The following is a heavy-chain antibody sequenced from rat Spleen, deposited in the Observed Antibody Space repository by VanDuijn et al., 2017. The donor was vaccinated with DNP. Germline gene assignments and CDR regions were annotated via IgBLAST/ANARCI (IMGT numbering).Heavy chain of an antibody. CDR1: GYSITSNY. Sequence: EVQLQGSGPGLVKPSQSLSLTCSVTGYSITSNYWGWIRQFPGNKMEWIGHISYSGSTTYNPSLKSRISITRDTSKNHFFLQLNSVTTEDTATYYCARWTYYFDYWGQGVMVTVSS. CDR3: ARWTYYFDY. V-gene: IGHV3-1*01. J-gene: IGHJ2*01. CDR2: ISYSGST.